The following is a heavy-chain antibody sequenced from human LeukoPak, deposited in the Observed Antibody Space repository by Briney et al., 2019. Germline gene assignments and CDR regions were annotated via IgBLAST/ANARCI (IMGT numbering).Heavy chain of an antibody. CDR1: GFTFSSYS. J-gene: IGHJ4*02. CDR2: TSYDGSNK. D-gene: IGHD5-24*01. CDR3: AKARVATIGFLPN. V-gene: IGHV3-30*18. Sequence: PGGSLRLSCAASGFTFSSYSMNWVRQAPGKRLEWVAVTSYDGSNKYYADSVKGRFTISRDNSKNTLYLQMNSLRAEDTAVYYCAKARVATIGFLPNWGQGTLVTVSS.